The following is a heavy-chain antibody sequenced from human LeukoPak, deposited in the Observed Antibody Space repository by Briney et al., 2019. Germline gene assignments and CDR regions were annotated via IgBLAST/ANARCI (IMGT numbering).Heavy chain of an antibody. CDR2: MNPNSGNT. V-gene: IGHV1-8*01. Sequence: WPSVKLSCKASGYTFTSYDINGVRDATGQGFECMGWMNPNSGNTGYAQKFQGRVTMTRNTSISTAYMDLSSLRSEDTAVYCCAGGRRMGARQSASGYYMDVWGKGTTVTVSS. J-gene: IGHJ6*03. CDR3: AGGRRMGARQSASGYYMDV. CDR1: GYTFTSYD. D-gene: IGHD6-6*01.